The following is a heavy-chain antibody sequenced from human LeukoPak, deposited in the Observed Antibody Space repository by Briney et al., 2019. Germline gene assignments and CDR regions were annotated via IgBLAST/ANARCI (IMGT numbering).Heavy chain of an antibody. CDR1: GFTFSSYG. D-gene: IGHD6-19*01. V-gene: IGHV3-30*18. J-gene: IGHJ6*04. CDR2: ISYDGSNK. Sequence: PGGSLRLSWAASGFTFSSYGMHWVRQAPGKGLEWVAVISYDGSNKYYADSVKGRFTISRDNSKNTLYLQMNSLRAEDTAVYYCAKEKSLAVAGPYYYYYGMDVWGKGTTVTVSS. CDR3: AKEKSLAVAGPYYYYYGMDV.